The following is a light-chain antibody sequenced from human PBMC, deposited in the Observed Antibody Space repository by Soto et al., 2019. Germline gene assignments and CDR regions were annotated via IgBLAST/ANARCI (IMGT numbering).Light chain of an antibody. J-gene: IGKJ4*01. CDR1: QSVSSNY. CDR3: QQYSSSPLT. CDR2: GAS. Sequence: EIVLTQSPGTLSLSPGERATLSCRASQSVSSNYLAWYQQKPGQAPRLFIYGASSRATGIPDRFSGSGSGTDFTLTISRLEPEDFAVYYCQQYSSSPLTFGGGTKVEIK. V-gene: IGKV3-20*01.